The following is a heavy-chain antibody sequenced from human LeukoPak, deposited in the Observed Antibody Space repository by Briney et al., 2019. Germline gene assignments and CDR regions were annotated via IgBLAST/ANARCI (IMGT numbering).Heavy chain of an antibody. V-gene: IGHV4-59*01. CDR1: GGSISSFY. Sequence: PSETLSLTCTVSGGSISSFYWSWIRQPPGKGLEWIGFISYSGSTNYNPSLKSRVTISVDTSKNQFSLKLSSVTTADTAVYYCARGCGSTSCQSDYWGQGTLVTVSS. CDR2: ISYSGST. J-gene: IGHJ4*02. D-gene: IGHD2-2*01. CDR3: ARGCGSTSCQSDY.